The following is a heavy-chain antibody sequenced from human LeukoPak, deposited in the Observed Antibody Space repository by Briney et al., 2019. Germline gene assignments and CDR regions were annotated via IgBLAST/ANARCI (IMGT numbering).Heavy chain of an antibody. Sequence: GRSLRLSCAASGFNFVDYAMHWVRQVPGKGLEWVSGISYNSGTIVYADSVKGRFTISRDNAKNSLYLQMNSLRAEDMALYYCAGGQLWFDNAFDIWGQGTMVTVSS. CDR2: ISYNSGTI. V-gene: IGHV3-9*03. D-gene: IGHD5-18*01. J-gene: IGHJ3*02. CDR1: GFNFVDYA. CDR3: AGGQLWFDNAFDI.